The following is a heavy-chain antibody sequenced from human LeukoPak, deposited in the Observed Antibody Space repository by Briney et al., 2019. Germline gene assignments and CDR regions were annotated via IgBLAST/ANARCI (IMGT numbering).Heavy chain of an antibody. CDR3: ARDSYSYGYCDY. CDR1: GFTFSSYA. V-gene: IGHV3-30-3*01. D-gene: IGHD5-18*01. J-gene: IGHJ4*02. CDR2: ISYDGSNK. Sequence: GGSLRLSCAASGFTFSSYAMHWVRQAPGKGLEWVAVISYDGSNKYYADSVKGRFTISRDNSKNTLYLQMNSLRAEDTAVYYCARDSYSYGYCDYWGQETLVTVSS.